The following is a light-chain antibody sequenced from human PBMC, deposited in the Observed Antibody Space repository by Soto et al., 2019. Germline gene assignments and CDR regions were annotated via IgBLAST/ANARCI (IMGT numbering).Light chain of an antibody. CDR1: QNVYNN. CDR2: DAS. V-gene: IGKV3-15*01. CDR3: QQCRNWPLT. J-gene: IGKJ4*01. Sequence: EIVMTQSPATLSMSPGEGATLSCKASQNVYNNLAWYQQRPGQPPRLLIYDASTRATGISARFSGSGYGTEFTLTISSLQSEDFAVYFCQQCRNWPLTFGGGTKVAIK.